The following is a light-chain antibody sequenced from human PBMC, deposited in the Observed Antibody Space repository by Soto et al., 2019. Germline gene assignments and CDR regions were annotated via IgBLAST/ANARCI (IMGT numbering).Light chain of an antibody. CDR1: QGISSY. Sequence: IRLTQSPSSLSASLGDRVTITCRASQGISSYLAWYQQKPGKAPKLLIYAASTLQSGVPSRFSGSGSGTDFTLTISSLQPDDLGTCYCQQLNSYPRRCAQGT. J-gene: IGKJ1*01. V-gene: IGKV1-9*01. CDR2: AAS. CDR3: QQLNSYPRR.